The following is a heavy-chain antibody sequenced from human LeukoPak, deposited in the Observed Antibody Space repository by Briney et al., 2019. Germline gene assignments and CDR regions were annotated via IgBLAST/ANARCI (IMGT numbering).Heavy chain of an antibody. J-gene: IGHJ4*02. D-gene: IGHD3-22*01. CDR2: INPSGGST. CDR3: VLKAYYYDSSGYADY. CDR1: GYTFTGYY. Sequence: ASVKVSCKASGYTFTGYYMHWVRQAPGQGLEWMGIINPSGGSTSYAQKFQGRVTMTRDMSTSTVYMELSSLRSEDTAMYYCVLKAYYYDSSGYADYWGQGTLVTVSS. V-gene: IGHV1-46*01.